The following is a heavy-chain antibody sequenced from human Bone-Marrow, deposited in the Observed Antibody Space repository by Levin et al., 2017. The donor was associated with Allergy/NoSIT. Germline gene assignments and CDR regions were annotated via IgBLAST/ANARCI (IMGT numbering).Heavy chain of an antibody. Sequence: PGGSLRLSCAASGFTFSNYAMNWVRQAPGKGLEWVSAIRYDGSNEYYVDSVKGRFSISRDNSKDTLYLQIDRLRVDDTAVYYCARGRTALGESSWDIMPDFWGQGTLVTVSP. V-gene: IGHV3-33*01. CDR3: ARGRTALGESSWDIMPDF. D-gene: IGHD3-16*02. CDR1: GFTFSNYA. CDR2: IRYDGSNE. J-gene: IGHJ4*02.